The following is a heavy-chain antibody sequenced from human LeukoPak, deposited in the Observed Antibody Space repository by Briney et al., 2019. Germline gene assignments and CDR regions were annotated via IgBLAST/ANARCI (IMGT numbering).Heavy chain of an antibody. CDR3: AKDVVGQQWPENC. Sequence: GGSLRLSCAASGFTFSSYAMSWVRQAPGKGLEWVSAIRGSGGSTYYADSVKGRFTMSRDKSKNRRYLQMNSLRAEDTAVYYCAKDVVGQQWPENCWGQGTLVTVSS. CDR2: IRGSGGST. V-gene: IGHV3-23*01. J-gene: IGHJ4*02. D-gene: IGHD6-19*01. CDR1: GFTFSSYA.